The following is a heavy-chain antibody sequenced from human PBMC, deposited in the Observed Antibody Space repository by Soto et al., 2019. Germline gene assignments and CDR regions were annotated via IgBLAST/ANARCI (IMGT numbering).Heavy chain of an antibody. J-gene: IGHJ4*02. CDR3: AKGSLEIRFVADD. CDR2: ISNNGNYK. CDR1: GFTFSSYG. Sequence: QVQLVESGGGVVQPGTSLRLSCAASGFTFSSYGMDWGRQAPGKGLEWVAVISNNGNYKYYADSVKGRFTIARDDSKNTLYLQMNSMRVEDTAVYYCAKGSLEIRFVADDWGQGTLVTVSS. D-gene: IGHD3-10*01. V-gene: IGHV3-30*18.